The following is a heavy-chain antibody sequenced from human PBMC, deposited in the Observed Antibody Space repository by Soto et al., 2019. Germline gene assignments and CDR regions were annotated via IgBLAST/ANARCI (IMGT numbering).Heavy chain of an antibody. J-gene: IGHJ4*02. CDR1: GFTFRRYW. CDR3: TREVATVPDY. D-gene: IGHD6-13*01. V-gene: IGHV3-74*01. Sequence: EVQLVESGGGLVQPGGSLRLSCAASGFTFRRYWMHWDRQAPGKGLVWVSRISPDGSITNYADSVKGRFTISRDNAKNTLFLQMISLRAEDTAVYYCTREVATVPDYWGQGTLVTVSS. CDR2: ISPDGSIT.